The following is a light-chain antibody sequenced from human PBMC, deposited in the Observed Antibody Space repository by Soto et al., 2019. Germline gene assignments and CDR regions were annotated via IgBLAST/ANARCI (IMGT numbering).Light chain of an antibody. CDR3: QQYGNSPRT. Sequence: EIVMTQSPATLSVSPGERATLSCRASQSVSSTLAWYQQKPGQAPRLLIYGASSRATGIPDRFSGSGSGTDFTLTISSLEPEDFAVYYCQQYGNSPRTFGQGPKVDI. CDR1: QSVSST. J-gene: IGKJ1*01. CDR2: GAS. V-gene: IGKV3-20*01.